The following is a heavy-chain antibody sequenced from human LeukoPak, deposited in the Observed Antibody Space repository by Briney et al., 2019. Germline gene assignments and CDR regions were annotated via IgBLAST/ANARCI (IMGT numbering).Heavy chain of an antibody. Sequence: PSETLSLTCAVYGGSFSDYYWNWIRQPPGKGLEWIGEINHSGSTNYNPSLKTRVTISVDTTKNHFSLKLNSVTAADTAVYFCAKTPTALVRGGYYFDSWGQGTLVTVSS. CDR3: AKTPTALVRGGYYFDS. CDR1: GGSFSDYY. CDR2: INHSGST. D-gene: IGHD6-6*01. J-gene: IGHJ4*02. V-gene: IGHV4-34*01.